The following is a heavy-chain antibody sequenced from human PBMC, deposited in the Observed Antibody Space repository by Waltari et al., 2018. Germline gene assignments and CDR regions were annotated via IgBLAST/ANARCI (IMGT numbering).Heavy chain of an antibody. CDR3: ARPSSMGTANWVHLGY. Sequence: QVQLQQWGAGLLKPSETLSLTCAVYGGSFSGYYWNWIRQPPGKGLEWIGEINHSGSTNYHPSLKSRVTISVDTSKNQFSRKLSSVTAADTAVYYCARPSSMGTANWVHLGYWGQGTLVTVSS. CDR2: INHSGST. V-gene: IGHV4-34*01. J-gene: IGHJ4*02. CDR1: GGSFSGYY. D-gene: IGHD7-27*01.